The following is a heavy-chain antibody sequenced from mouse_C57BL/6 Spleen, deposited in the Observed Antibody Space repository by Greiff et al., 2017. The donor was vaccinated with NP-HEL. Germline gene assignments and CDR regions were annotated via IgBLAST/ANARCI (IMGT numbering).Heavy chain of an antibody. CDR3: ARDGQLRLGYFDY. CDR2: ISDGGSYT. D-gene: IGHD3-2*02. V-gene: IGHV5-4*01. Sequence: EVMLVESGGGLVKPGGSLKLSCAASGFTFSSYAMSWVRQTPEKRLEWVATISDGGSYTYYPDNVKGRFTISRDNAKNNLYLQMSHLKSEDTAMYYCARDGQLRLGYFDYWGQGTTLTVSS. J-gene: IGHJ2*01. CDR1: GFTFSSYA.